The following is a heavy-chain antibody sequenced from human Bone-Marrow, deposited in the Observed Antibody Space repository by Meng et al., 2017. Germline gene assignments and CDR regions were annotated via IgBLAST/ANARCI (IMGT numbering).Heavy chain of an antibody. CDR3: ARDNTDSSSWYWGRGPNNLFDP. Sequence: GGSLRLSCAASGFTFSSYGMHWVRQAPGKGLEWVAVIWYDGSNKYYADSVKGRFTISRDNSKNTLYLQMNSLRAEDTAVYYCARDNTDSSSWYWGRGPNNLFDPWGQGTLVTVSS. V-gene: IGHV3-33*01. J-gene: IGHJ5*02. D-gene: IGHD6-13*01. CDR2: IWYDGSNK. CDR1: GFTFSSYG.